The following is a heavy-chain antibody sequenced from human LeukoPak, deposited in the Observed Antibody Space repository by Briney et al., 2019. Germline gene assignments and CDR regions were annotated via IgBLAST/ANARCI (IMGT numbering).Heavy chain of an antibody. J-gene: IGHJ4*02. D-gene: IGHD3-16*02. CDR2: IYSGGST. Sequence: PGGSLTLSCAASGFTHNSNYMSWLRQAPGKGLEWVSVIYSGGSTYYADSVKGRFTICRDNSKNTLYLQMKSLRAEDTAVYYCARDSVYSHWGQGTLVTVS. CDR1: GFTHNSNY. V-gene: IGHV3-53*01. CDR3: ARDSVYSH.